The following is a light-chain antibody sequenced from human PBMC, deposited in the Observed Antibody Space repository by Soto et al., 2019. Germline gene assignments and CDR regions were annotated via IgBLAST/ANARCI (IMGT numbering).Light chain of an antibody. V-gene: IGKV1-8*01. CDR2: AAA. CDR1: QGISSY. CDR3: QQYYSYPPGT. J-gene: IGKJ1*01. Sequence: AIRMTQSPSSFSASTGDRVTITCRASQGISSYFAWYQQKPGKAPKLLIYAAATLQSGVPSRFSGSGSGTDFTLTISCLQSEDFATYYCQQYYSYPPGTFGQGTKVEIK.